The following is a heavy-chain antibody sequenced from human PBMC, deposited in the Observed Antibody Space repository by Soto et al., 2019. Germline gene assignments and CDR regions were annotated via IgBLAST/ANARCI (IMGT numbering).Heavy chain of an antibody. D-gene: IGHD4-17*01. CDR1: GFTFSSYG. CDR2: ISYDGSNK. Sequence: PGGSLRLSCAASGFTFSSYGMHWVRQAPGKGLEWVAVISYDGSNKYYADYVKGRFTISRDNSKNLLYLQMNSLRAEDTVVYYCAKGFYDYLSDWFDSWGQGTLVTVSS. V-gene: IGHV3-30*18. J-gene: IGHJ5*01. CDR3: AKGFYDYLSDWFDS.